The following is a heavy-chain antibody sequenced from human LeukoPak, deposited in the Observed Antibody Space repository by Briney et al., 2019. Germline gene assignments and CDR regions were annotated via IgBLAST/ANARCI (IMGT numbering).Heavy chain of an antibody. Sequence: ASVKVSCKASGGTFSSYAISWVRQAPGQGLEWMGWISPYNGNTNYAQKFQGRVTMTTDTSTSTAYMELRSLRSDDTAVYYCARGPHERSGYPDDWGQGTLATVSS. V-gene: IGHV1-18*01. J-gene: IGHJ4*02. D-gene: IGHD3-22*01. CDR2: ISPYNGNT. CDR3: ARGPHERSGYPDD. CDR1: GGTFSSYA.